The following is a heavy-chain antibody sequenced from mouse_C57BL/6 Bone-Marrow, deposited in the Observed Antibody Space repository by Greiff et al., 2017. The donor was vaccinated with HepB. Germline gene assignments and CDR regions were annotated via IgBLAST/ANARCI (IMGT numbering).Heavy chain of an antibody. CDR3: ARNHPAWFAY. CDR2: ISSGSSTI. Sequence: EVKLVDSGGGLVKPGGSLKLSCAASGFTFSDYGMHWVRQAPEKGLEWVAYISSGSSTIYYADTVKGRFTISRDNAKNTLFLQMTSLRSEDTAMYYCARNHPAWFAYWGQGTLVTVSA. V-gene: IGHV5-17*01. J-gene: IGHJ3*01. CDR1: GFTFSDYG.